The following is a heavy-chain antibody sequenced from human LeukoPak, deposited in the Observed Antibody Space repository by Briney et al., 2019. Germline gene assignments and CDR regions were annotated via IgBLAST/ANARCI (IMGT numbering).Heavy chain of an antibody. D-gene: IGHD4-23*01. J-gene: IGHJ4*02. Sequence: GGSLRLSCAASGFTFSSYWMTWVRQAPGRGLEWVANIEEHGSQRYYVDSVRGRFTISRDNAKNSVYLQMNSLRAEDTAVYYCARVGRVVTPRYSDCWGQGTLATVSS. V-gene: IGHV3-7*01. CDR1: GFTFSSYW. CDR3: ARVGRVVTPRYSDC. CDR2: IEEHGSQR.